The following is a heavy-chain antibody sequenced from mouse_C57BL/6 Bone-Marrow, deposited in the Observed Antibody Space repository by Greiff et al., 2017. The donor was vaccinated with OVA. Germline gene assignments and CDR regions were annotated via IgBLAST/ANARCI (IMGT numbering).Heavy chain of an antibody. CDR3: ARSSPLLRPCDY. Sequence: QVQLQQPGAELVMPGASVKLSCKASGYTFTSYWMHWVKQRPGQGLEWIGEIDPSDSYTNYNQKFKGKSTLTVDKSSSTAYMQLSSLTSEDSAVYYCARSSPLLRPCDYWGQGTTLTVSS. CDR1: GYTFTSYW. J-gene: IGHJ2*01. V-gene: IGHV1-69*01. CDR2: IDPSDSYT. D-gene: IGHD1-1*01.